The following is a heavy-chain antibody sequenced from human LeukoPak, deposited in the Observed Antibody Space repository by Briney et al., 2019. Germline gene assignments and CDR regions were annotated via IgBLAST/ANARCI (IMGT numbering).Heavy chain of an antibody. CDR2: IIPIFGTA. D-gene: IGHD2-15*01. V-gene: IGHV1-69*13. J-gene: IGHJ4*02. CDR1: GGTFSSYA. Sequence: ASVKVSCKASGGTFSSYAISWVRQAPGQGLEWMGGIIPIFGTANYAQKFQGRVTITADESTSTAHMELSSLRSEDTAVYYCAREGLYCSGGSCYLLGYFDYWGQGTLVTVSS. CDR3: AREGLYCSGGSCYLLGYFDY.